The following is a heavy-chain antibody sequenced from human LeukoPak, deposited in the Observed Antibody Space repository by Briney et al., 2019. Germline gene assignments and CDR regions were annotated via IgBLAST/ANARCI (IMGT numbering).Heavy chain of an antibody. V-gene: IGHV1-2*02. Sequence: APVKVSCKAAGYTFTGYYMHWVREAPGQGLEWMGWINPNSGGTNYAQKFQGRVTMTRDTSISTAYMELSRLRSDDTAVYYCASDCGRYISPLGYWGQGTLVTVSS. CDR1: GYTFTGYY. CDR2: INPNSGGT. J-gene: IGHJ4*02. D-gene: IGHD1-1*01. CDR3: ASDCGRYISPLGY.